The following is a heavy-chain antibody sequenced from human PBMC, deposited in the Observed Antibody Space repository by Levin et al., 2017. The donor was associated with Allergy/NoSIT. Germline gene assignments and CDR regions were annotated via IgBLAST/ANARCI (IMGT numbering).Heavy chain of an antibody. CDR2: ISYDEDNK. Sequence: PGGSLRLSCEASAFSFSSYAMHWVRQAPGKGLEWVAVISYDEDNKYYADSVKGRCTTSRDNSKNTLYLQMNSLRAEDTAVYYCARGRNWGEWYFDLWGRGTLVTVSS. CDR3: ARGRNWGEWYFDL. J-gene: IGHJ2*01. V-gene: IGHV3-30-3*01. CDR1: AFSFSSYA. D-gene: IGHD7-27*01.